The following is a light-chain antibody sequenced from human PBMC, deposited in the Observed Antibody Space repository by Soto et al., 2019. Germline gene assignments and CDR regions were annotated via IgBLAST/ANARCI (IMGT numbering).Light chain of an antibody. CDR2: DNN. Sequence: QSVLTQRPSVSAAPGQKVTISCSGSSSNIGNNYVSWYQQLPGTAPKLLIYDNNKRPSGIPDRFSGSKSGTSATLGITGLQTGDEADYYCGTWDSSLSAYVFGTGTKLTVL. J-gene: IGLJ1*01. CDR1: SSNIGNNY. CDR3: GTWDSSLSAYV. V-gene: IGLV1-51*01.